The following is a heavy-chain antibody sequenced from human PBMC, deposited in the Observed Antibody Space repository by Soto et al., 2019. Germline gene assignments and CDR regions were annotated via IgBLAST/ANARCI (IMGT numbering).Heavy chain of an antibody. V-gene: IGHV4-61*01. CDR2: MSHSGGT. J-gene: IGHJ3*01. D-gene: IGHD1-1*01. Sequence: SETLSLTCAVYGGFVSSGSYYWSWIRQPPGKGLEWIGEMSHSGGTHFNPSLKSRVTISVDTSKNQFSLNIYSVTAADTDLYYFALVGRGTETTVFVVFDLGGPGKRAT. CDR1: GGFVSSGSYY. CDR3: ALVGRGTETTVFVVFDL.